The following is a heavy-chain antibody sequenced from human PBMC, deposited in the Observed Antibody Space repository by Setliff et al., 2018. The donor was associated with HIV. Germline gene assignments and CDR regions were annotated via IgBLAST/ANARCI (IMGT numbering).Heavy chain of an antibody. CDR2: IYASGKT. V-gene: IGHV4-61*02. CDR3: ARGNNDLESFDY. CDR1: GDSITRGGYY. D-gene: IGHD3-3*01. Sequence: SETLSLTCAVSGDSITRGGYYWSWIRQSGGKGLEWIGRIYASGKTTFNPSLKSRVRMSVDTSKNQLSLKLTSVTASDAAVYYCARGNNDLESFDYWGQGALVTVSS. J-gene: IGHJ4*02.